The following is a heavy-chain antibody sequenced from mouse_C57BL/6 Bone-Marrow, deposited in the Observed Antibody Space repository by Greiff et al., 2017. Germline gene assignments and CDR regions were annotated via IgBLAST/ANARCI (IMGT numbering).Heavy chain of an antibody. V-gene: IGHV1-50*01. CDR2: IDPSDSYT. CDR3: ARGGFDY. CDR1: GYTFTSYW. J-gene: IGHJ3*01. Sequence: QVQLKQPGAELVKPGASVKLSCKASGYTFTSYWMQWVKQRPGQGLEWIGEIDPSDSYTNYNQKFKGQATLTVDTSSSTAYMQLSSLTSEDSAVCYCARGGFDYWGQGTMVTVSA.